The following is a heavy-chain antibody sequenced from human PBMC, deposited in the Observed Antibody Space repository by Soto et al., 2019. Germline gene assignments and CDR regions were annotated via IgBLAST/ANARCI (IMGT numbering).Heavy chain of an antibody. CDR3: ASVRGGYYYAMDV. V-gene: IGHV4-4*02. Sequence: SETLSLTCAVSCGSISSSNWWSWVRHPPGKGLEWIGEIYHSGSTNYNPSLKSRVTISVDKSKNQFSLKLSSVTAADTAVYYCASVRGGYYYAMDVWGQGTTVT. J-gene: IGHJ6*02. D-gene: IGHD3-10*02. CDR1: CGSISSSNW. CDR2: IYHSGST.